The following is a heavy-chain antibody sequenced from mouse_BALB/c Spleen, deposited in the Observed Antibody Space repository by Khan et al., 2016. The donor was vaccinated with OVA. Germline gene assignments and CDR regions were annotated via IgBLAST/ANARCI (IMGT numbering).Heavy chain of an antibody. J-gene: IGHJ3*01. Sequence: VQLQESGPGLAQPSQSLSITCTVSGFSLTSYGIHWVRQSPGKGLEWLGVIWSGGSTDYSAAFISRLSISKDNSKSQVFFKMNSLQANDTAIYYCARNYDYDEGLAYWGQGTLVTVSA. CDR2: IWSGGST. V-gene: IGHV2-2*02. D-gene: IGHD2-4*01. CDR3: ARNYDYDEGLAY. CDR1: GFSLTSYG.